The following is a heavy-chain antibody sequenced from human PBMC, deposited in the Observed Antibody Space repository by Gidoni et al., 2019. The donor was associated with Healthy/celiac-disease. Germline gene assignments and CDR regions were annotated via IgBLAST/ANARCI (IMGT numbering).Heavy chain of an antibody. CDR1: GYSFTSYW. CDR3: ARQDPPDTAMVRRDY. CDR2: IYPSDSYT. D-gene: IGHD5-18*01. J-gene: IGHJ4*02. Sequence: EVQLVQSGAEVKKPGESLRLSCKGSGYSFTSYWFSWVRRMPGKGLAWMGRIYPSDSYTNYSPSFQGHVTISAEQSIITAYLQWRSLKASDTAMYYCARQDPPDTAMVRRDYWGQGTLVTVSS. V-gene: IGHV5-10-1*01.